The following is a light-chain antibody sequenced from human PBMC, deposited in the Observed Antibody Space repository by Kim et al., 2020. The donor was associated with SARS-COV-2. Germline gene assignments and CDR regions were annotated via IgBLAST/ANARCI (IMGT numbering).Light chain of an antibody. CDR1: ESVRRN. CDR2: GGS. CDR3: QQYSNWPPYS. Sequence: VSPGESATLSCRASESVRRNVAWYQQKPGQAPRLLIYGGSTRATGIPAKFSGSGSGTEFTLTINSLQSDDSAVYYCQQYSNWPPYSFGLGTKLEI. V-gene: IGKV3-15*01. J-gene: IGKJ2*03.